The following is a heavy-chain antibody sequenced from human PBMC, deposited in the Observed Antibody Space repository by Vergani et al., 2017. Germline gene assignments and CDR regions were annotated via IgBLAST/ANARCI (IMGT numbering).Heavy chain of an antibody. CDR1: GGSISSSSYY. D-gene: IGHD3-10*01. CDR3: ARFVLWFGELSTYYFDY. J-gene: IGHJ4*02. V-gene: IGHV4-39*07. CDR2: INHSGST. Sequence: QLQLQESGPGLVKPSETLSLTCTVSGGSISSSSYYWSWIRQPPGKGLEWIGEINHSGSTNYNPSLKSRVTISVDTSKNQFSLKLSSVTAADTAVYYCARFVLWFGELSTYYFDYWGQGTLVTVSS.